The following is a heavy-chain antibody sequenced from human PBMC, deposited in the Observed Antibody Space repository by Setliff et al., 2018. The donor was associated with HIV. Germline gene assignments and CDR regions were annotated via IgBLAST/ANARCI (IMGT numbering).Heavy chain of an antibody. V-gene: IGHV1-69*05. D-gene: IGHD3-22*01. CDR3: ATYQYYDSSAYYIDLYYLDY. CDR2: STPIVDTT. J-gene: IGHJ4*02. CDR1: GGTFSSYG. Sequence: SVKVSCKASGGTFSSYGITWVRQAPGQGLEWMGGSTPIVDTTNYAQKFQGRVTITTDESTNTVYMELSSLRSDDTAVYYCATYQYYDSSAYYIDLYYLDYWGQGTLVTVSS.